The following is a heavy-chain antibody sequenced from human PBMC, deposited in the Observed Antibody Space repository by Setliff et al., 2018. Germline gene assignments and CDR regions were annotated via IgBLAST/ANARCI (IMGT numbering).Heavy chain of an antibody. D-gene: IGHD2-2*01. J-gene: IGHJ3*01. CDR3: TRHEDRNKCTSSSCYRENDAFDV. CDR2: IYPGDSDT. V-gene: IGHV5-51*01. CDR1: GYILTNYW. Sequence: GESLTISCKASGYILTNYWIGWVRQMPGKGLEWMGVIYPGDSDTRYSPSFQGQVTISADKSINTAYLQWSSLKASDTAIYYCTRHEDRNKCTSSSCYRENDAFDVWGQGAMVTVSS.